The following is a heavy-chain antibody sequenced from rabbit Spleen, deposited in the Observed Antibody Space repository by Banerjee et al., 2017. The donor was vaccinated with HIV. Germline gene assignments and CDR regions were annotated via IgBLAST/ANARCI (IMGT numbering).Heavy chain of an antibody. J-gene: IGHJ4*01. V-gene: IGHV1S45*01. CDR2: IYTGSSGIT. CDR3: ARWAAGSGGWYPLNL. D-gene: IGHD1-1*01. CDR1: GFSFSNFW. Sequence: QEQLVESGGGLVQPEGSLTLTCTASGFSFSNFWMCWVRQAPGKGLEWIACIYTGSSGITYYANWVISRFTITSNTNQNTVALKMTSLTAADTATYFCARWAAGSGGWYPLNLWGPGTPRHRL.